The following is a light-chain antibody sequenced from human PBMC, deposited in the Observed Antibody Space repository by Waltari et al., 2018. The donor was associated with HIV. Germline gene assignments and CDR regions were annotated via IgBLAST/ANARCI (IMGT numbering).Light chain of an antibody. V-gene: IGKV4-1*01. CDR1: RPVLSESDNRNY. J-gene: IGKJ4*01. CDR2: WAS. Sequence: VMTESPECLTVSLGARATIYCRSTRPVLSESDNRNYLAWYQQKPGQSPNVLIYWASTRQSGVPNRFSASGSGTNFSLTISSLQAEDVALYYCQQYFTVRPTFGGGTKVEI. CDR3: QQYFTVRPT.